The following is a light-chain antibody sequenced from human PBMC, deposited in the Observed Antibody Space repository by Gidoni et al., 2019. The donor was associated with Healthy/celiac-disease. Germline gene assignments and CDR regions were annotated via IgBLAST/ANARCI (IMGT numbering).Light chain of an antibody. CDR2: VAS. CDR3: QQSYSTPGFT. CDR1: QSISSY. V-gene: IGKV1-39*01. J-gene: IGKJ3*01. Sequence: DIQITQSPSSLSASIGDRVTSPCRASQSISSYLNWYQHKPGKAPKLLIYVASSLQRGVTSRFSGSGSGTDFTLTLSSLQPEDFAPYYCQQSYSTPGFTFGPGTKVEIK.